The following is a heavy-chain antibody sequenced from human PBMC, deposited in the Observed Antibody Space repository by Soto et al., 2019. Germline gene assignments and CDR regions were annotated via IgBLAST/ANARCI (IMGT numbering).Heavy chain of an antibody. D-gene: IGHD2-21*02. Sequence: ASVKVSCKASGYTFTGYAMHWVRQAPGQRLEWMGWINAGNGNTKYSQKFQGRVTITRDTPASTAYMELSSLRSEDTAVYYCAIAVAATADFDYWGQGTLVTVSS. CDR1: GYTFTGYA. V-gene: IGHV1-3*01. CDR2: INAGNGNT. J-gene: IGHJ4*02. CDR3: AIAVAATADFDY.